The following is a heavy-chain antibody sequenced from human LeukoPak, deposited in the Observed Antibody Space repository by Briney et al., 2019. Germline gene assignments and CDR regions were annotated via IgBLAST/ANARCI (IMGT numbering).Heavy chain of an antibody. D-gene: IGHD3-3*01. J-gene: IGHJ4*02. Sequence: PGGSLRLSCAASGFTFSSYAMSWVRQPPGKGLEWVSTISGSGGSTYYADSVKGRFTISRDNSKNTLYLQVNSLRADDTAVYYCAKVPIQYSDSFEVHLDYWGQGTLVTVSS. CDR2: ISGSGGST. CDR1: GFTFSSYA. V-gene: IGHV3-23*01. CDR3: AKVPIQYSDSFEVHLDY.